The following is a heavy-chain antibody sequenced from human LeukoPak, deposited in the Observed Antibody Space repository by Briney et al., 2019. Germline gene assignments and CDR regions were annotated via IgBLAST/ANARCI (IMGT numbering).Heavy chain of an antibody. CDR1: GFTFSSYE. V-gene: IGHV3-48*03. CDR3: AELGITMIGGV. J-gene: IGHJ6*04. CDR2: ISSSGSTI. Sequence: PGGSLRLSCAASGFTFSSYEMNWVRQAPGKGLEWVSYISSSGSTIYYADSVKGRFTVSRDNAKNSLYLQMNSLRAEDTAVYYCAELGITMIGGVWGKGTTVTVSS. D-gene: IGHD3-10*02.